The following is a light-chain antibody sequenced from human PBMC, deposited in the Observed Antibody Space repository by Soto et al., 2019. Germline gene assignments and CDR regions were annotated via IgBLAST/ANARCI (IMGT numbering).Light chain of an antibody. J-gene: IGKJ1*01. CDR1: QSISSW. Sequence: DIQMTQSPSTLSASVGDRVTITCRASQSISSWLAWYQQKPGKAPKLLIYAASTLQSGVPLRFSGTGSGTEFTLTISSLQPDDFATYYCQQYHSYSTFGQGTKVDIK. CDR2: AAS. V-gene: IGKV1-5*03. CDR3: QQYHSYST.